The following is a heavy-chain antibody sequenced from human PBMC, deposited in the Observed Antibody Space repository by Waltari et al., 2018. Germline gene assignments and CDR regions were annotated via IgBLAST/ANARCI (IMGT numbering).Heavy chain of an antibody. V-gene: IGHV3-11*06. J-gene: IGHJ3*02. CDR3: ARVRIAAAGDDAFDI. Sequence: MSWIRQAPGKGLEWVSYISSSSSYTNYADSVKGRFTISRDNAKNSLYLQMNSLRAEDTAVYYCARVRIAAAGDDAFDIWGQGTMVTVSS. CDR2: ISSSSSYT. D-gene: IGHD6-13*01.